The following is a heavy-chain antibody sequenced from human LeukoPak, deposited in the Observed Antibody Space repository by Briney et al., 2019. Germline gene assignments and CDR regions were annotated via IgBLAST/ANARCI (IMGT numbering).Heavy chain of an antibody. Sequence: QPGGSLRLSCTGSGFTFRSYGMHWVRQAPGKGLEWVAVISDDGRHDYYADSVKGRFTISRDNSKNTLSLQMNSLRAEDTAVYYCAQAHCTSTTCSYYMDAWGKGTTVTVSS. J-gene: IGHJ6*03. CDR3: AQAHCTSTTCSYYMDA. CDR1: GFTFRSYG. D-gene: IGHD2-2*01. CDR2: ISDDGRHD. V-gene: IGHV3-30*18.